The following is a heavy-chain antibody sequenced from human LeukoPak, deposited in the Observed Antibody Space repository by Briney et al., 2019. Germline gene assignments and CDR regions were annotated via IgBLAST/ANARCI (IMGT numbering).Heavy chain of an antibody. Sequence: SETLSPTCTVSGGSIPGHYWSWIRHPAGKGLEWVGRIYTTGSTNYNPSLKSRVTMSVDTSKNQFSLKLSSVTAADTAVYYCARVLSDRFAVFGVVIDTFDIWGQGTMVSVSS. D-gene: IGHD3-3*01. CDR1: GGSIPGHY. CDR3: ARVLSDRFAVFGVVIDTFDI. CDR2: IYTTGST. V-gene: IGHV4-4*07. J-gene: IGHJ3*02.